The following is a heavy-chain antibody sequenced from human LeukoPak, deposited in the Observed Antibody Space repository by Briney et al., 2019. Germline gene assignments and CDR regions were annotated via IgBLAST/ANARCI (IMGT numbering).Heavy chain of an antibody. CDR3: ARISIAVAGADY. CDR2: IKQEGSEK. Sequence: GRSMRLSCAAYRSTFSSPWMSCDRQAPEEWLEWVANIKQEGSEKYYVASVKGRFTISRDNTKNSLYLQMDSLRAEDTAVYYCARISIAVAGADYWGQGTLVTVSS. D-gene: IGHD6-19*01. J-gene: IGHJ4*02. CDR1: RSTFSSPW. V-gene: IGHV3-7*01.